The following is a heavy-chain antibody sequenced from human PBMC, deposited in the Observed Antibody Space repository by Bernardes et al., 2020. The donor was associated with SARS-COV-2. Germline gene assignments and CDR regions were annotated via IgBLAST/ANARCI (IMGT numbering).Heavy chain of an antibody. J-gene: IGHJ6*02. CDR2: IWYDGSNK. Sequence: GGSLRLSCAASGFTFSSYGMHWVRQAPGKGLEWVAVIWYDGSNKYYADSVKGRFTISRDNSKNTLYLQMNSLRAEDTAVYYCARDLIVVVTAISWGMDVWGQGTTVTVSS. V-gene: IGHV3-33*01. CDR3: ARDLIVVVTAISWGMDV. CDR1: GFTFSSYG. D-gene: IGHD2-21*02.